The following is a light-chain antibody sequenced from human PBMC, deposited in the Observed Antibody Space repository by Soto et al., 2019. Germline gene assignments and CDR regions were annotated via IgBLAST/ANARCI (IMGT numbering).Light chain of an antibody. CDR3: QQYKSYSSIT. Sequence: DIQMTQSPSTLSASVGDRVTITCRASQSVNNWLAWYQQKPGKAPKLLIYKASTLETGVPSRFSGSGSGTEFTLTISCLQPDDFATYYCQQYKSYSSITFGQGTRLDIK. CDR2: KAS. J-gene: IGKJ5*01. V-gene: IGKV1-5*03. CDR1: QSVNNW.